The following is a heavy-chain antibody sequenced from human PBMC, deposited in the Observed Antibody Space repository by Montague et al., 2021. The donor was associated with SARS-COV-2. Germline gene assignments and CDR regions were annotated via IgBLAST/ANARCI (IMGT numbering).Heavy chain of an antibody. V-gene: IGHV2-5*02. CDR2: IYWDDDK. J-gene: IGHJ4*02. D-gene: IGHD3-22*01. Sequence: VKPTQTLTLTCTFSGFSLSTSGVGVGWIRQPPGKALEWLALIYWDDDKRYSPSLKSRLTITKDTSKNQVVLTMTNMDPVDTATYYCAHSRYYYYDSSGYGVYYFDYWGQGTLVTVSS. CDR1: GFSLSTSGVG. CDR3: AHSRYYYYDSSGYGVYYFDY.